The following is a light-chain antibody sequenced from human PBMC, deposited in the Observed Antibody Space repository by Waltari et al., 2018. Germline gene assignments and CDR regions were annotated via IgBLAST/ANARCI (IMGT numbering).Light chain of an antibody. CDR1: SSNLGSNT. V-gene: IGLV1-44*01. CDR3: AAWDDSLVV. CDR2: SNN. Sequence: QSVLTQPPSASGTPAPRVTISCSGSSSNLGSNTVNWYQQLPGTAPKLLIYSNNQRPSGVPDRFSGSKSGTSASLASSGLQSEDEADYYCAAWDDSLVVFGGGTKLTVL. J-gene: IGLJ2*01.